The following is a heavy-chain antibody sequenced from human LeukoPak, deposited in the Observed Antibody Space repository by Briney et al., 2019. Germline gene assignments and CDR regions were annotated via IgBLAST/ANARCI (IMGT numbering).Heavy chain of an antibody. CDR3: AKHSGSFFIYYIDS. CDR1: GFTFSSYG. Sequence: GGSLRLSCVASGFTFSSYGMSWVRQAPGKGLVWVSTISGSAYNTYYGDSVKGRFTISRDNSANTLYLEMNSLRAEDTALYYCAKHSGSFFIYYIDSWGQGTLVTVSS. D-gene: IGHD1-26*01. CDR2: ISGSAYNT. J-gene: IGHJ4*02. V-gene: IGHV3-23*01.